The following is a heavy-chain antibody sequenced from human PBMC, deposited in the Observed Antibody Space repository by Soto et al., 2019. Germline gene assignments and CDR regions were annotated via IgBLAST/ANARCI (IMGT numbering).Heavy chain of an antibody. CDR1: GGSISSYY. CDR2: IYYSGRT. D-gene: IGHD1-26*01. Sequence: SETLSLTCTVYGGSISSYYWSWIRQPPGKRREWIGYIYYSGRTNYSPSIKRRVTISVDSSKKQCSRKLSSVTAADTAVYFCARVRVRGLGGNAFDIWGQGTMVTVSS. V-gene: IGHV4-59*13. CDR3: ARVRVRGLGGNAFDI. J-gene: IGHJ3*02.